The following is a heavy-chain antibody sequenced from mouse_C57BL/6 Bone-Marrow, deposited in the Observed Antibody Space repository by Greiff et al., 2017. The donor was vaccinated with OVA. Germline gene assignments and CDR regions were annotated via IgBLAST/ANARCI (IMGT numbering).Heavy chain of an antibody. CDR2: IYPRSGNT. CDR3: AREGGLRRFYY. V-gene: IGHV1-81*01. Sequence: QVQLQQSGAELARPGASVKLSCKASGYTFTSYGISWVKQRTGQGLEWIGEIYPRSGNTYYNEKFKGKATLTADKSSSTAYMELSSLTSEDSAVYFCAREGGLRRFYYWGQGTTLTVSS. D-gene: IGHD2-2*01. J-gene: IGHJ2*01. CDR1: GYTFTSYG.